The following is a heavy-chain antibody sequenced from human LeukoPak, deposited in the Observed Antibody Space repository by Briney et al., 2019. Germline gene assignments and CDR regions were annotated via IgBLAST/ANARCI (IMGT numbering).Heavy chain of an antibody. J-gene: IGHJ5*02. D-gene: IGHD2-15*01. V-gene: IGHV1-69*05. CDR2: IIPIFGTA. CDR1: GGTFSSYA. Sequence: SVKVSCKASGGTFSSYAISWVRQAPGQGLEWMGGIIPIFGTANYAQKFQGRVTITTDESTSTAYTELSSLRSEDTAVYYCARGGSPPTGFDPWGQGTLVTVSS. CDR3: ARGGSPPTGFDP.